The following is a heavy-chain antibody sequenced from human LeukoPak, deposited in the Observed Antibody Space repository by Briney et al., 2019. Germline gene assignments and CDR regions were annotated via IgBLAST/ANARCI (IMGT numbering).Heavy chain of an antibody. D-gene: IGHD3-10*01. Sequence: PGGSLRLSCAASGFTFSSYAMSWVRHAPGKGLEWVSAISGGGGSTYYADSVKGRFTISRDNSKNTLYLQMNSLRAEDTAVYYCAKARLWFGESDYWGQGTLVTVSS. J-gene: IGHJ4*02. CDR1: GFTFSSYA. V-gene: IGHV3-23*01. CDR3: AKARLWFGESDY. CDR2: ISGGGGST.